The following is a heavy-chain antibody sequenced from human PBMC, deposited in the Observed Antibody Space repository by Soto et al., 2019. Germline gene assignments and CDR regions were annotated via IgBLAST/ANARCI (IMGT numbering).Heavy chain of an antibody. V-gene: IGHV4-61*01. CDR1: GGSVSSGSSY. CDR2: IYYSGST. Sequence: PSETLSLTCTVSGGSVSSGSSYWSWIRQPPGKVLEWIGYIYYSGSTNYNPSLKSRVTISVDTSKNQFSLKLSSVTAAYTAVYCCARETKVFDIWGQGKLVTV. J-gene: IGHJ3*02. CDR3: ARETKVFDI.